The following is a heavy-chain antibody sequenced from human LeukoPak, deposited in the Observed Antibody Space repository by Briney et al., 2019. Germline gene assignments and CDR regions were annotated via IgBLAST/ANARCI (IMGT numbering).Heavy chain of an antibody. Sequence: PSKTLSLTCAVYGGSFSGYYWTWIRQPPGKGLEWIGEINPNGYSNYNSSLKSRVTISVDTSKNQFSLKLTSVTAADTAVYFCARDYDSDCWGQGTLVTVSS. CDR2: INPNGYS. CDR3: ARDYDSDC. D-gene: IGHD3-22*01. CDR1: GGSFSGYY. V-gene: IGHV4-34*01. J-gene: IGHJ4*02.